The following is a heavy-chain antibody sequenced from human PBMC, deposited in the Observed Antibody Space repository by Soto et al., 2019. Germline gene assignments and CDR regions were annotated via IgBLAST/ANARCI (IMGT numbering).Heavy chain of an antibody. CDR1: GFTFSNYA. CDR2: ITNTGSNN. V-gene: IGHV3-30-3*01. Sequence: GGSLRLSCAASGFTFSNYAMHWVRQAPGEGLEWVSVITNTGSNNSYADSVKGRFTISRDNAKNSLYLQMNSLRAEDTAVYYCARGTLITMVRGVIGTDVWGKGTTVTVSS. CDR3: ARGTLITMVRGVIGTDV. D-gene: IGHD3-10*01. J-gene: IGHJ6*04.